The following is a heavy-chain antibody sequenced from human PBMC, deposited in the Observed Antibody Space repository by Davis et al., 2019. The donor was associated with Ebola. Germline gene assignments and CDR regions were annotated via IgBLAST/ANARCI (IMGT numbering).Heavy chain of an antibody. CDR1: GFTFSDYW. J-gene: IGHJ4*02. CDR2: IKRDGSEK. Sequence: GESLKISCAASGFTFSDYWMTWVRQAPGKGLEWVANIKRDGSEKYYVDSVKGRFTISRDNAKNSLFLQMNSLRAEDTAVYYCAKGGITMIVVVPGAFDYWGQGTLVTVSS. D-gene: IGHD3-22*01. V-gene: IGHV3-7*03. CDR3: AKGGITMIVVVPGAFDY.